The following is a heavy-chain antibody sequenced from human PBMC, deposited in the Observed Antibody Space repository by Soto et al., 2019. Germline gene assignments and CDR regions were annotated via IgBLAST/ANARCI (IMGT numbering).Heavy chain of an antibody. Sequence: PSEMMPLTCTVSGGNIRSHYWSWIRQPPGKGLEWIGYIYYNGSTNYNPSLKSRVTISVDTSKNQFSLKLSSVTAADTAVYYCARHFSVDYFDYWGQGALVTVSS. J-gene: IGHJ4*02. CDR3: ARHFSVDYFDY. CDR1: GGNIRSHY. CDR2: IYYNGST. V-gene: IGHV4-59*08.